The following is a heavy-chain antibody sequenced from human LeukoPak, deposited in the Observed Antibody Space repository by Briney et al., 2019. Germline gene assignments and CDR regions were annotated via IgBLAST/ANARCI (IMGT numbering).Heavy chain of an antibody. V-gene: IGHV4-34*01. CDR3: ARETQLEYFDY. CDR1: GVSFSGYY. J-gene: IGHJ4*02. Sequence: SETLSLTCAVYGVSFSGYYWSWIRQPPGKGLEWIGEINHSGSTNYNPSLKSRVTISVDTSKNQFSLKLSSVTAADTAAYYCARETQLEYFDYWGQGTLVTVSS. D-gene: IGHD3-3*01. CDR2: INHSGST.